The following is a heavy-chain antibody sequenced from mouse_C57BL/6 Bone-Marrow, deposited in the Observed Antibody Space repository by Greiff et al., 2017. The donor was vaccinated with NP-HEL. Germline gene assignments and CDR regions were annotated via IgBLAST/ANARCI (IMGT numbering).Heavy chain of an antibody. CDR1: GYTFTSYW. CDR2: IHPNSGST. J-gene: IGHJ1*03. Sequence: VQLQQPGAELVKPGASVKLSCKASGYTFTSYWMHWVKQRPGQGLEWIGMIHPNSGSTNYNEKFKSKATLTVDKSSSTAYMQLSSLTSEDSAVYYCARYLVHWYFDVWGTGTTVTVSS. D-gene: IGHD6-2*01. CDR3: ARYLVHWYFDV. V-gene: IGHV1-64*01.